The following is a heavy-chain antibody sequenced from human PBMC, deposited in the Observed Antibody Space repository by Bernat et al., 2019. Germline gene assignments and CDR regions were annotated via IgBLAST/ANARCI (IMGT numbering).Heavy chain of an antibody. V-gene: IGHV1-69*01. J-gene: IGHJ4*02. CDR3: AVLTTVTTFAYSDY. D-gene: IGHD4-17*01. Sequence: QVQLVQSGAEVKKPGSSVKVSCKASGGTFSSYAISWVRQAPGQGLEWMGGIIPIFGTANYAQKFQGRVTITADESTSTAYRELSSLRSEDTAVYYCAVLTTVTTFAYSDYWGQGTLVTVFS. CDR1: GGTFSSYA. CDR2: IIPIFGTA.